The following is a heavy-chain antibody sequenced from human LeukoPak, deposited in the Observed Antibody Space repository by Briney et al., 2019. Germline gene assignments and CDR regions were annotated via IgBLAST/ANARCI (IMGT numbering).Heavy chain of an antibody. CDR2: IYTSGST. CDR3: ARSNGVTTTDKYFQH. Sequence: SETLSLTCTVSGGSISSYYRSWIRQPAGKGLEWIGRIYTSGSTNYNPSLKSRVTMSVDTSKNQFSLKLSSVTAADTAVYYCARSNGVTTTDKYFQHWGQGTLVTVSS. J-gene: IGHJ1*01. D-gene: IGHD4-17*01. V-gene: IGHV4-4*07. CDR1: GGSISSYY.